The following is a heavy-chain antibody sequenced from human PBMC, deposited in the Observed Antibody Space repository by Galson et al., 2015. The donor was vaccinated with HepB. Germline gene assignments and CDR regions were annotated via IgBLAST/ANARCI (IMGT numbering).Heavy chain of an antibody. D-gene: IGHD3-10*01. CDR2: ISGNGGST. V-gene: IGHV3-23*01. CDR1: GFTFNKYA. Sequence: SLRLSCAASGFTFNKYAMTWVRQAPGKGLEWVSAISGNGGSTYYADSVKGRFTISRDNAKNSLYLQMNSLRAEDTAVYYCARDGRFREYTRGWFDPWGQGTLVTVSS. CDR3: ARDGRFREYTRGWFDP. J-gene: IGHJ5*02.